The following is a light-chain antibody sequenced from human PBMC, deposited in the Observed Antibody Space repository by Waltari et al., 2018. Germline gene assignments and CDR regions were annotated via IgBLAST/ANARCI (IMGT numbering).Light chain of an antibody. V-gene: IGKV3-11*01. Sequence: EIVLTQSPATLSLSPGERATLPFRASQSVRVYLAWYQQKPGQAPRLLIYDTSNRASGTPDRFSGSGSGTDFSLSISSLEPEDFAVYYCQQSYSTPYTFGQGTKLEIK. CDR2: DTS. CDR1: QSVRVY. J-gene: IGKJ2*01. CDR3: QQSYSTPYT.